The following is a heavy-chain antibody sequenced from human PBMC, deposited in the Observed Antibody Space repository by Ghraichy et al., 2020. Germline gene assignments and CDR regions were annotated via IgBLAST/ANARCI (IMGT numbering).Heavy chain of an antibody. D-gene: IGHD1-1*01. CDR1: KFAFTSYA. Sequence: GGSLRLSCAASKFAFTSYAMPWVRQAPGKGLEWVSSIVAGGDNAFYADSVTGRFIISRDNSKNTLYLHMDNVRAEDTATYHCAHEASNWSQDYFDLWGRGTLVTVPS. CDR2: IVAGGDNA. CDR3: AHEASNWSQDYFDL. J-gene: IGHJ2*01. V-gene: IGHV3-23*01.